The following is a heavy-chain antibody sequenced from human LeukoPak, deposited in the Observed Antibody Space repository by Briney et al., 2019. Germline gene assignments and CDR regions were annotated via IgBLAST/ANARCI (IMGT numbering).Heavy chain of an antibody. J-gene: IGHJ4*02. V-gene: IGHV3-33*01. CDR2: IWYDGSNK. CDR3: ARDYSSHSSVWERYFDY. D-gene: IGHD6-19*01. CDR1: GFTFSKHG. Sequence: PGGSLRLSCAASGFTFSKHGMHWVRHAPGEGLEWVAVIWYDGSNKYYADSVKGRFTISRDNSKNTLYLQMNSLRAEDTAVYYCARDYSSHSSVWERYFDYWGPGTLVTVSS.